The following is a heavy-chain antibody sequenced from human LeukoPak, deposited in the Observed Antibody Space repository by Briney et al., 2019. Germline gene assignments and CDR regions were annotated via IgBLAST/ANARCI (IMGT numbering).Heavy chain of an antibody. Sequence: GGSLRLSCAAAGFTFSSYEMNWVRQAPGKGLEWVSHISFSGSTIYYADSVKGRFTISRDNAKNSLYLQMNSLRAEDTAVYYCARGRGYDSGAYNYAFSDYWGQGTLVTVSS. CDR3: ARGRGYDSGAYNYAFSDY. CDR1: GFTFSSYE. D-gene: IGHD3-22*01. CDR2: ISFSGSTI. J-gene: IGHJ4*02. V-gene: IGHV3-48*03.